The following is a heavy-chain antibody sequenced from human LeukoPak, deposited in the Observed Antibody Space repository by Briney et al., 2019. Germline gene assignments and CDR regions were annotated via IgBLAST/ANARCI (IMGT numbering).Heavy chain of an antibody. CDR1: GFTFSRYG. Sequence: PGRSLRLSCAASGFTFSRYGMHWVRQAPGKGLEWVAVIWYDGSNRYYADSVKGRFTISRDSSKNTLYLQMNSLRAEDTAVYYCARDGEYSSSSGDYYYMDVWGKGTTVTVSS. CDR3: ARDGEYSSSSGDYYYMDV. J-gene: IGHJ6*03. D-gene: IGHD6-6*01. CDR2: IWYDGSNR. V-gene: IGHV3-33*01.